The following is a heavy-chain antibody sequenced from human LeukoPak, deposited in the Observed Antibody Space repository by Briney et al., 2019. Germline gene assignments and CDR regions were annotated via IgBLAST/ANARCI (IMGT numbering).Heavy chain of an antibody. D-gene: IGHD3-3*01. CDR1: GFTFSSYA. Sequence: GGSLRLSCAASGFTFSSYAMSWVRQAPGKGLEWVSAISGSGGSTYYADSVKGRFTISRDNSKNTLYLQMNSLRAEDTAVYYCAKGHTYYDFWSGHTPNWFDPWGQGTLVTVSS. CDR3: AKGHTYYDFWSGHTPNWFDP. CDR2: ISGSGGST. J-gene: IGHJ5*02. V-gene: IGHV3-23*01.